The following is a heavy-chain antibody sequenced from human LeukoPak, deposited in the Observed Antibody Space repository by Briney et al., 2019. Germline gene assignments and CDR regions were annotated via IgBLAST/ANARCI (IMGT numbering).Heavy chain of an antibody. Sequence: ASVKVSCKASGYTFTSYYMHWVRQAPGQGLEWMGIINPSGGSTSYAQKFQGRVTMTRDTSITTVYMELSRLTSDDTAVYYCARARGIQLWLAFDYWGQGTLVTVSS. D-gene: IGHD5-18*01. CDR1: GYTFTSYY. V-gene: IGHV1-46*01. J-gene: IGHJ4*02. CDR3: ARARGIQLWLAFDY. CDR2: INPSGGST.